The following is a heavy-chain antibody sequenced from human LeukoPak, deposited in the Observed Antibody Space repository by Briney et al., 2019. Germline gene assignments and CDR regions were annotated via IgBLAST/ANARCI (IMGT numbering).Heavy chain of an antibody. D-gene: IGHD6-13*01. CDR2: MNPNSGNT. J-gene: IGHJ6*02. CDR3: ASSSLAAAGTPFLSFYYYYYGMDV. Sequence: GASVKVSCKASGYTFTSYDINWVRQATGLGLEWMGWMNPNSGNTGYAQKFQGRVTMTRNTSISTAYMELSSLRSEDTAVYYCASSSLAAAGTPFLSFYYYYYGMDVWGQGTTVTVSS. CDR1: GYTFTSYD. V-gene: IGHV1-8*01.